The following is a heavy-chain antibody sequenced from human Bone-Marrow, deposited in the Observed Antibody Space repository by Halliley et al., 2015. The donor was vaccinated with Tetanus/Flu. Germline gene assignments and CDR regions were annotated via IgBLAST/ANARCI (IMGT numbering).Heavy chain of an antibody. Sequence: TLSLTCAVSGVSLNTPGYFWSWIRQSPGRGLQWVGYVHYSGVTYYHPALKSRLLISLDTSDNQFSLRLTSVTAAVTAVFFCARGRTFGGDVFVFDYWGQGSLVSVSS. V-gene: IGHV4-30-4*01. CDR1: GVSLNTPGYF. J-gene: IGHJ4*02. D-gene: IGHD3-16*01. CDR2: VHYSGVT. CDR3: ARGRTFGGDVFVFDY.